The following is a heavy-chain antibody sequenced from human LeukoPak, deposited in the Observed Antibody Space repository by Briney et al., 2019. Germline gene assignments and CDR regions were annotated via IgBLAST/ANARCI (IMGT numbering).Heavy chain of an antibody. D-gene: IGHD3-16*02. CDR2: INPNSGGT. J-gene: IGHJ5*02. CDR1: GHTFTDYY. V-gene: IGHV1-2*02. CDR3: ARGRGDYVWGSYRSSWFDP. Sequence: GASVKVSCKASGHTFTDYYMHWVRQAPGQGLEWMGWINPNSGGTNYAQKVQGRVTMTRDTSISTAYMELSRLRSDDTAVYYCARGRGDYVWGSYRSSWFDPWGQGTLVTVSS.